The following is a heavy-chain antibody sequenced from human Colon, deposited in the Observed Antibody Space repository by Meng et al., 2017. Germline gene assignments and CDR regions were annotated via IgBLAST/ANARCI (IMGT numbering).Heavy chain of an antibody. CDR3: GTTDINYCPIHY. CDR1: GVSISTTNW. CDR2: IAHTGRT. J-gene: IGHJ4*02. V-gene: IGHV4-4*02. Sequence: QMLLRESGPGLLKPSGTLSLTSAVSGVSISTTNWCTWFRQSPWKGLEWIGEIAHTGRTNYNRSLKSRVTVTMDTSKNHFSLNVTSVTAADTAVYYCGTTDINYCPIHYWGQGTLVTVSS. D-gene: IGHD1/OR15-1a*01.